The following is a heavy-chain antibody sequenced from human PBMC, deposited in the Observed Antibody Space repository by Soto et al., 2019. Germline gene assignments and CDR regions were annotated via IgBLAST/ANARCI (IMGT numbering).Heavy chain of an antibody. J-gene: IGHJ6*02. CDR1: GFTLSNFW. CDR3: ARGGRYRENYYFGMDV. Sequence: EVQLVESGGGLFQPGGSLRLSCAASGFTLSNFWMHWVRQAPGKGLEWVSRINSDGRSKSYVDSVKGRFTISRDNANNTLYLEMNSLRAEDTAVYFCARGGRYRENYYFGMDVWGQGTTVTVSS. CDR2: INSDGRSK. V-gene: IGHV3-74*01. D-gene: IGHD1-26*01.